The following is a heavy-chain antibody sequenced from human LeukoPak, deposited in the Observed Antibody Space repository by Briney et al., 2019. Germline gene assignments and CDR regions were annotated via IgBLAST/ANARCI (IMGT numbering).Heavy chain of an antibody. CDR2: MYYSGST. Sequence: PSETLSLTCTVSGGSISSSNYYWGWIRQPPGKGLEWIGSMYYSGSTYYNPSLRSRVTISVDTSKNQFSLKLSSVTAADTAVYYCARGTGRDSSSSEYYYYYYYMDVWGKGTTVTVSS. D-gene: IGHD6-6*01. CDR1: GGSISSSNYY. V-gene: IGHV4-39*07. CDR3: ARGTGRDSSSSEYYYYYYYMDV. J-gene: IGHJ6*03.